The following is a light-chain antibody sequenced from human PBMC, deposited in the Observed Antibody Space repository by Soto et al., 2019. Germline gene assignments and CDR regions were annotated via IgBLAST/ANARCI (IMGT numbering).Light chain of an antibody. Sequence: DIQMTQSPSSLSASVGDRVTITCRASQNISSYLNWYQQKPGKAPKLLIYAASSLQSGVPSRFSGSGSGTDFTLTISSLQPEDFATYYCQQSYSTLLYTFGGGTKVDIK. CDR2: AAS. J-gene: IGKJ4*01. V-gene: IGKV1-39*01. CDR1: QNISSY. CDR3: QQSYSTLLYT.